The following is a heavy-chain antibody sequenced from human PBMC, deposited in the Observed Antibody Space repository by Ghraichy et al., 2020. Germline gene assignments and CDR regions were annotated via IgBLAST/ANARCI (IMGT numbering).Heavy chain of an antibody. V-gene: IGHV3-64*01. CDR3: VRDLDWTYDY. D-gene: IGHD3-9*01. CDR2: IRRKEERT. Sequence: GGSLRLSCAVSGFTFSSSTMHWVRQAPGKGLEYVSAIRRKEERTYYANSVKGRFTISGDDSKNTLYLQMDSLRLDDMAVYYCVRDLDWTYDYWGQGTPVTVSS. CDR1: GFTFSSST. J-gene: IGHJ4*02.